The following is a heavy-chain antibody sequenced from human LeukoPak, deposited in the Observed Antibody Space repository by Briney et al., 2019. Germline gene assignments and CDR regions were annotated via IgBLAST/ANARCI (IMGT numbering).Heavy chain of an antibody. D-gene: IGHD6-19*01. CDR2: ISWNSGSI. V-gene: IGHV3-9*01. CDR3: AKDIGSGWSAGVWFDP. Sequence: PGGSLRLSCAASGFTFDAYAMPSVRQAPGKGLEWVSGISWNSGSIGYADSVKGRFTISRDNAKNSLYLQMNSLRAEDTALYYCAKDIGSGWSAGVWFDPWGQGTLVTVSS. J-gene: IGHJ5*02. CDR1: GFTFDAYA.